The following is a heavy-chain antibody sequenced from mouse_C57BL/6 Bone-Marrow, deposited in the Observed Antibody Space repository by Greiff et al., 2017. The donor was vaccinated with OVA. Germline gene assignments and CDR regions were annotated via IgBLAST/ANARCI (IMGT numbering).Heavy chain of an antibody. CDR2: IWSGGST. D-gene: IGHD2-3*01. CDR1: GFSLTSYG. Sequence: QVQLQQSGPGLVQPSQSLSITCTVSGFSLTSYGVHWVRQSPGKGLEWLGVIWSGGSTVYNAAFISRLSISKDNSKSQVFFKMNRLQADDTAIYYCARRPDGYAMDYWGQGTSVTVSS. V-gene: IGHV2-2*01. J-gene: IGHJ4*01. CDR3: ARRPDGYAMDY.